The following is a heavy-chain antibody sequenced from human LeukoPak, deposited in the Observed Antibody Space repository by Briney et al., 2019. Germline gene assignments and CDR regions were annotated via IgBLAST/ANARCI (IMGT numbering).Heavy chain of an antibody. V-gene: IGHV3-48*04. CDR1: GFTFSSYS. Sequence: GGSLRLSCAASGFTFSSYSMNWVRQAPGKGLEWVSYISSSSSTIYYADSVKGRFTISRDNAKNSLYLQMNSLRAEDTAVYYCARDRIEAVTINWFDPWGQGTLVTVSS. CDR3: ARDRIEAVTINWFDP. D-gene: IGHD4-17*01. J-gene: IGHJ5*02. CDR2: ISSSSSTI.